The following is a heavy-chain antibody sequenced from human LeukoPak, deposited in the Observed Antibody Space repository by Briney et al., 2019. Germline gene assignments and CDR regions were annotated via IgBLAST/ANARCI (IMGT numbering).Heavy chain of an antibody. J-gene: IGHJ3*02. CDR3: ASCRNPGTDAFDI. CDR2: IIPIFGTA. Sequence: GASVKVSCKASGGTFSSYAISWVRQAPGQGLEWMGGIIPIFGTANYAQKFQGRVTITADESTSTAYMELSSLRSEDTAVYYCASCRNPGTDAFDIWGQGTMVTVSS. D-gene: IGHD1-14*01. CDR1: GGTFSSYA. V-gene: IGHV1-69*13.